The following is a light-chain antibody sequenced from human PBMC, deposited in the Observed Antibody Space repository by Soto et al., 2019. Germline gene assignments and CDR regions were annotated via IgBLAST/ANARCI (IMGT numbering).Light chain of an antibody. CDR1: SSDVGGYNY. CDR3: CSYAGSYTFEV. J-gene: IGLJ1*01. CDR2: DVS. V-gene: IGLV2-11*01. Sequence: QSALTQPRSVSGSPGQSVTISCTGNSSDVGGYNYVSWYQQHPGKAPKLMIYDVSKRPSGVPDRFSGSKSGNTASLTISGLQAEDEADYYCCSYAGSYTFEVFGTGTKLTVL.